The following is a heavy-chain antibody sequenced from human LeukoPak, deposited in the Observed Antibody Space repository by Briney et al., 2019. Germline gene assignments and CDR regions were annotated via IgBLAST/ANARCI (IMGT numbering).Heavy chain of an antibody. D-gene: IGHD4-17*01. Sequence: GGSLRLSCAASGFTFSSYEMNWVRQAPGKGLEWVSHISSSGSTIYYADFVKGRFTISRDNAKNSLYPQMNSLRAEDTALYYCASEYGNYRDYWGQGTLVIVSS. V-gene: IGHV3-48*03. CDR3: ASEYGNYRDY. J-gene: IGHJ4*02. CDR2: ISSSGSTI. CDR1: GFTFSSYE.